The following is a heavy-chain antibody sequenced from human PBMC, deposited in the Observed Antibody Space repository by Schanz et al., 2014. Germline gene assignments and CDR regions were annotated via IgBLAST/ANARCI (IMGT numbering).Heavy chain of an antibody. J-gene: IGHJ3*02. CDR1: GYTFVSYS. D-gene: IGHD5-18*01. CDR2: ISPYNGDT. CDR3: TRGGYSYALSAFDI. V-gene: IGHV1-18*04. Sequence: QVQLVQSGAEVKKPGASVKVSCKASGYTFVSYSMHWVRQAPGQGLEWMGWISPYNGDTNYALKLQGRVTMTTDTATGTAYMELRSLRSDDTALYYCTRGGYSYALSAFDIWGQGTMVTVSS.